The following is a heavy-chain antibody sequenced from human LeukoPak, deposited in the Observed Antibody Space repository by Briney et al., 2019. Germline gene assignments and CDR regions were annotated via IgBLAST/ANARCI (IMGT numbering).Heavy chain of an antibody. CDR2: INAGNGNT. D-gene: IGHD3-10*01. CDR3: ARERITMVRGVIDGMDV. J-gene: IGHJ6*04. CDR1: GYTFTSYA. V-gene: IGHV1-3*01. Sequence: ASVKVSCKASGYTFTSYAMHWVRQAPGQRLEWMGWINAGNGNTKYSQKFQGRATITRDTSASTAYMELSSLRSEDTAVYYCARERITMVRGVIDGMDVWGKGTTVTVSS.